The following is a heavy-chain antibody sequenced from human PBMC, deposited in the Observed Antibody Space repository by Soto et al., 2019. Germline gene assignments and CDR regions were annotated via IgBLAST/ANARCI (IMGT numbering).Heavy chain of an antibody. CDR2: IDHSGTT. V-gene: IGHV4-4*02. D-gene: IGHD3-10*02. CDR3: ATVRGSGKYYFDH. CDR1: GGSISISYW. J-gene: IGHJ4*02. Sequence: QVQLQESGPGLVKPSGTLSLTCAVSGGSISISYWWTWVRQPPGKGLEWIGEIDHSGTTYYNPSLKSRVTISVDRSTNQFSLKLTSVTAADTAVYYCATVRGSGKYYFDHWGQGNLVAVSS.